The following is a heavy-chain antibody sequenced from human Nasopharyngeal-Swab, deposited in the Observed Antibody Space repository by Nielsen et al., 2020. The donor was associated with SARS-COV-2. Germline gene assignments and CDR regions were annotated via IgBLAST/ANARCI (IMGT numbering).Heavy chain of an antibody. CDR1: GYTFTSYD. Sequence: ASVKVSCKASGYTFTSYDINWVRQATGQGLEWMGWMNPNSGNTGYAQKFQGRVTMTRNTSISTAYMELSSLRSEDTPVYYCARSDYDSSGYFNWGQGTLVTVSS. D-gene: IGHD3-22*01. CDR2: MNPNSGNT. J-gene: IGHJ4*02. CDR3: ARSDYDSSGYFN. V-gene: IGHV1-8*01.